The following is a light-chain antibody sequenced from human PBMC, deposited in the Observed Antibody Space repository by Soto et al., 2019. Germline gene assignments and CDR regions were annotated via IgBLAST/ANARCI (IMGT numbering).Light chain of an antibody. Sequence: QSALTHPASMSMSPGQSITISGTGTTSDVGSYNLVSWYQQHPGKVPKVMIYEDSKRPSGVSNRFSGSKSGNTASLTISGLQAEDEADYYCCSYAGTKTFVVFGGGTKLNVL. J-gene: IGLJ2*01. CDR3: CSYAGTKTFVV. V-gene: IGLV2-23*02. CDR2: EDS. CDR1: TSDVGSYNL.